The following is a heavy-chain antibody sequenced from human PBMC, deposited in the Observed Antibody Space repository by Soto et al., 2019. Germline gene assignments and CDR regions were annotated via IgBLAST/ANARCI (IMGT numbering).Heavy chain of an antibody. Sequence: ASVKVSCKASGYTFTSYDINWVRQATGQGLEWMGWMNPNSGNTGYAQKFQGRVTMTRNTSISTAYMELSSLRSEDTAVYYCASLPHSSGWSHAAFDIWGQGTMVTVSS. J-gene: IGHJ3*02. CDR2: MNPNSGNT. CDR3: ASLPHSSGWSHAAFDI. V-gene: IGHV1-8*01. D-gene: IGHD6-19*01. CDR1: GYTFTSYD.